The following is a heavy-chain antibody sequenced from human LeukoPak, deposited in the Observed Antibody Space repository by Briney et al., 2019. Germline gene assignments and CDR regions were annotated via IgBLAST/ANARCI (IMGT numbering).Heavy chain of an antibody. CDR3: ASAVAGPHWCFDV. CDR2: LYPNGDT. V-gene: IGHV4-4*07. CDR1: GGSVNTHY. Sequence: SETLSLTCTVSGGSVNTHYWSWIRQPAGKGLEWLGRLYPNGDTNYKPSLNSRVTMSLDTSRNQLSLRLTSVTAADTAVYYCASAVAGPHWCFDVWDRGTLVTVSS. D-gene: IGHD6-19*01. J-gene: IGHJ2*01.